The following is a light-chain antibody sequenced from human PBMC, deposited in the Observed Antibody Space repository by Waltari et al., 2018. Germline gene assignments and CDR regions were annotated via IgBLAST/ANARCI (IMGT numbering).Light chain of an antibody. V-gene: IGLV2-8*01. Sequence: QSALTQPPSASGSPGQSVTISCTGTSSDVGGYNYVSWYQQHPGKAPKLMISEVTKRPSGVPDRFSGSKSGNTASLTVSGLQAEDEADDYCSSYAGSNNLVFGGGTKLTVL. J-gene: IGLJ2*01. CDR2: EVT. CDR1: SSDVGGYNY. CDR3: SSYAGSNNLV.